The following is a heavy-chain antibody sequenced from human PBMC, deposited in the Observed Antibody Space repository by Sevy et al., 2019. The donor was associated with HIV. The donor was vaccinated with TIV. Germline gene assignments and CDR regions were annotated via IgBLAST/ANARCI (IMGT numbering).Heavy chain of an antibody. Sequence: ASVKVSCKASGGTFSSYDISWVRQAPGKGLEWMGRIIPIFGTANYAQKFQGRVTITADKSTSTAYMELSSRRSEDTAVYYCAITDLNRGWFDPWGQGTLVTVSS. V-gene: IGHV1-69*06. CDR3: AITDLNRGWFDP. CDR1: GGTFSSYD. J-gene: IGHJ5*02. CDR2: IIPIFGTA.